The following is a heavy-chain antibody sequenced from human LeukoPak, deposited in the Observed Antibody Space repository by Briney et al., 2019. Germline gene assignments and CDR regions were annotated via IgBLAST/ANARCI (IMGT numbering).Heavy chain of an antibody. D-gene: IGHD5-18*01. CDR3: ARQYSYGYYFDY. CDR2: IYYSGST. CDR1: GGSISSYY. Sequence: SETLSLTCTVSGGSISSYYWSWIRQPPGKGLEWIGYIYYSGSTNYNPSLKSRVTISIDTSKNQFSLKLSSVTAADTAVYYCARQYSYGYYFDYWGQGTLVTVSS. V-gene: IGHV4-59*01. J-gene: IGHJ4*02.